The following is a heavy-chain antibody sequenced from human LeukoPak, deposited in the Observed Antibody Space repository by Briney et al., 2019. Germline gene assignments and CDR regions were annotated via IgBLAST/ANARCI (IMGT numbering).Heavy chain of an antibody. CDR1: GGSFSGYY. CDR3: ASFYCSGGSCYQYFSYYYMDV. V-gene: IGHV4-34*12. J-gene: IGHJ6*03. D-gene: IGHD2-15*01. Sequence: PSETLSLTCAVYGGSFSGYYWSWIRQPPGKGLEWIGEIIHSGSTYYNPSLQSRVTISVDTSKNQFSLKLNSVTAADTAVYYCASFYCSGGSCYQYFSYYYMDVWGKGTTVTISS. CDR2: IIHSGST.